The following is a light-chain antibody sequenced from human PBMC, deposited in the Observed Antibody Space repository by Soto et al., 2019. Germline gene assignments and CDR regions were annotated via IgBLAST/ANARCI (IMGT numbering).Light chain of an antibody. CDR3: TSYTSRTTYV. V-gene: IGLV2-14*03. CDR2: SVS. J-gene: IGLJ1*01. CDR1: SSDVGGYNY. Sequence: QSVLTQPASVSGSPGQSITISCTGTSSDVGGYNYVSWYQQHPGKAPKLMIYSVSSRPSGVSNRFSGSKSGDTASLTISGLQAEDEADYYCTSYTSRTTYVVGTGTKVTVL.